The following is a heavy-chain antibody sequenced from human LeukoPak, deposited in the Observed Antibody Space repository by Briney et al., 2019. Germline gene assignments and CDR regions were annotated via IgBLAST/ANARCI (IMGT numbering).Heavy chain of an antibody. V-gene: IGHV3-74*01. Sequence: GGSLRLSCAASGFTFTTYWMHWVRQAPGKGLVWVSRINNDGTYANYADSVKGRFTISRDNAKSTLYLQVDSLRAEDAAIYYCARGTHFRNSYNWLESWGQGTLVPVSS. D-gene: IGHD4-23*01. J-gene: IGHJ5*01. CDR1: GFTFTTYW. CDR3: ARGTHFRNSYNWLES. CDR2: INNDGTYA.